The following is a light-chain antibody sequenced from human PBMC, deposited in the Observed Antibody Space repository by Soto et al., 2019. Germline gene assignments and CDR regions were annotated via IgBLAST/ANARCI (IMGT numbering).Light chain of an antibody. V-gene: IGKV2-28*01. CDR1: QSLLLPNGYTY. Sequence: DIVLTQSPLSLPVTPGEPASISCRSSQSLLLPNGYTYLDWYLQKPGQSPQLLIYLGSNRASGVPDRFSGSGSGTDFTLKISRVEAEDVGIYYCMQALQTPLTFGPGTKVEIK. J-gene: IGKJ3*01. CDR2: LGS. CDR3: MQALQTPLT.